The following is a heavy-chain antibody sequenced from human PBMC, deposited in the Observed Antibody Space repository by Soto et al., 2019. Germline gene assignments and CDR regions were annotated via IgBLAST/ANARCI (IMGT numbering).Heavy chain of an antibody. J-gene: IGHJ4*02. Sequence: QVQLQQWGAGLVKPSETLSLSCAVYGQSFSGHSWAWIRQPPGKGLDWIGEINESVSTYYNPSLKSRVTISTDTSKYQFSLKVSSVSAADTAAYVCARGSGIVALPGELEDVNYDYWGQGTLVNVSS. CDR3: ARGSGIVALPGELEDVNYDY. D-gene: IGHD1-1*01. V-gene: IGHV4-34*01. CDR1: GQSFSGHS. CDR2: INESVST.